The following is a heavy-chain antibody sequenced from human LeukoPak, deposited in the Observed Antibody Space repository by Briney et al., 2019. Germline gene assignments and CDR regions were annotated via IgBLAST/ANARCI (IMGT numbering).Heavy chain of an antibody. D-gene: IGHD2-2*03. J-gene: IGHJ4*02. CDR2: ISGSGDDK. Sequence: GGSLRLSCAASGFTFKHYAMSWVRQAPGKGLEWVSAISGSGDDKFYTDSVKGRFTISRDNSKNTLYLQMNSLRPDDTAVYYCAKGVKMRHPLDFDYWGRGTMVTVSS. CDR1: GFTFKHYA. V-gene: IGHV3-23*01. CDR3: AKGVKMRHPLDFDY.